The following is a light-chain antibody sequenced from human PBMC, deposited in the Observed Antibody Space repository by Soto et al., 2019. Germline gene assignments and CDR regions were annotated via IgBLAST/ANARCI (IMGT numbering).Light chain of an antibody. CDR1: QDISNY. J-gene: IGKJ3*01. CDR3: PQHDNLPFT. Sequence: DIQMTQSPSSLSASVGDRVTITCQASQDISNYLNWYQQKPGKAPKLLIYDASNLETGVPSTFSGSGSGTDFTLTISSLQPEDIATYYCPQHDNLPFTFGPGTKVDIK. CDR2: DAS. V-gene: IGKV1-33*01.